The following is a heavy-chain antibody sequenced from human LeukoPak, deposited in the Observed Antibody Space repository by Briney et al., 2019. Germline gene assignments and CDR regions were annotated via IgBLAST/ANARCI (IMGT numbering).Heavy chain of an antibody. CDR1: GYSISSGYH. CDR3: ARQEIVVVPAAKGGMDV. Sequence: PSETLSLTCTVSGYSISSGYHWGWIRQPPGKGLEWIGSIFYRGSPYYNPSLNSRLTISIDTSKSQFSLKLTSVTAADTAVYYCARQEIVVVPAAKGGMDVWGQGTTVTVSS. CDR2: IFYRGSP. V-gene: IGHV4-38-2*02. J-gene: IGHJ6*02. D-gene: IGHD2-2*01.